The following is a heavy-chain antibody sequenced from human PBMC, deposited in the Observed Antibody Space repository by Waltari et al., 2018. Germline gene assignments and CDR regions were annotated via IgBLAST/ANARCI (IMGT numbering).Heavy chain of an antibody. Sequence: QVQLQESGPGLVKPSETLSLTCTVSGGSISSYYWSWIRQPAGKGLEWIGRIYTSGSTNYNPSLKSRVTMSVDTSKNQFSLKLSSVTAADTAVYYCARASHDYCFSYRGCNAFDIWGQGTMVTVSS. CDR1: GGSISSYY. D-gene: IGHD4-17*01. V-gene: IGHV4-4*07. J-gene: IGHJ3*02. CDR3: ARASHDYCFSYRGCNAFDI. CDR2: IYTSGST.